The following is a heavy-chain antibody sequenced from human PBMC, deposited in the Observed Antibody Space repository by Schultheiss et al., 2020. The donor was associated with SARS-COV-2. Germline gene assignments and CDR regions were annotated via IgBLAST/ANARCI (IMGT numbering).Heavy chain of an antibody. CDR2: ISAYNGNT. V-gene: IGHV1-18*04. J-gene: IGHJ6*02. CDR1: GYTFTRYF. Sequence: ASVKVSCKASGYTFTRYFIHWVRQAPGQGLEWMGWISAYNGNTNYAQKLQGRVTMTTDTSTSTAYMELRSLRSDDTAVYYCARDSDDSSGYYYAGRYYYYYYGMDVWGQGTTVTVSS. D-gene: IGHD3-22*01. CDR3: ARDSDDSSGYYYAGRYYYYYYGMDV.